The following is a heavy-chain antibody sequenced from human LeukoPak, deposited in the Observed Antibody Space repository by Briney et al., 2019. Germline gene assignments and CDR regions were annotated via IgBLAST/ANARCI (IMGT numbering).Heavy chain of an antibody. Sequence: PSETLSLTYTVSGGAISSGGYYWSWIRQFPEKGLEWIGYIYYSGSTYYNPSLKSRLNISLDTSKNQFSLKLSSVTAADTAVYYCAKSPPGMATTHPYFDFWGQGTLVTVSS. J-gene: IGHJ4*02. CDR2: IYYSGST. CDR1: GGAISSGGYY. CDR3: AKSPPGMATTHPYFDF. V-gene: IGHV4-31*03. D-gene: IGHD5-24*01.